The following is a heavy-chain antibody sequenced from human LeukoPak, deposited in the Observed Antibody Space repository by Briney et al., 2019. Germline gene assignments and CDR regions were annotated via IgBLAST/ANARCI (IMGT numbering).Heavy chain of an antibody. V-gene: IGHV1-18*01. CDR2: ISGYNGNI. Sequence: ASVKVSCKASGYTFTSYGISWVRQAPGQGLEWMGWISGYNGNIMYAQRFQDRVTMTTDTSTSTAYMELRSLRSDDRAVYYCARGPPEGYSSSWYWFDPWGQGTLVTVSS. CDR1: GYTFTSYG. D-gene: IGHD6-13*01. CDR3: ARGPPEGYSSSWYWFDP. J-gene: IGHJ5*02.